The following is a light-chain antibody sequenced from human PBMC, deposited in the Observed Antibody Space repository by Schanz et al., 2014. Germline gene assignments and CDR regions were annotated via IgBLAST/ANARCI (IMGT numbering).Light chain of an antibody. J-gene: IGKJ1*01. CDR2: DAS. CDR3: QQYTAYPWT. Sequence: DIQMTQSPSTLSASVGDRVTITCRARQSITHLLAWYQQKPGRAPKLLIYDASTLERGVPSRFSGSGSGTEFTLTISSLQPDDFATYSCQQYTAYPWTFGQGTKVEMK. V-gene: IGKV1-5*01. CDR1: QSITHL.